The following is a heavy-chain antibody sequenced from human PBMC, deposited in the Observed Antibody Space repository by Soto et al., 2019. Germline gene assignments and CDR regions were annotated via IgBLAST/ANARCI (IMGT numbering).Heavy chain of an antibody. CDR3: ARPTQGSYYYYGMDV. CDR1: GGTLSSYA. V-gene: IGHV1-69*01. CDR2: SIPIFGTA. J-gene: IGHJ6*02. Sequence: QVQLVQSGAEVKKPGSSVKVSCKASGGTLSSYAISWVRQAPGQGLEWMGGSIPIFGTANYAQKFQGRVTITADESTRTAYMELSSLRSEDTAVYYCARPTQGSYYYYGMDVWGQGTTVTVSS.